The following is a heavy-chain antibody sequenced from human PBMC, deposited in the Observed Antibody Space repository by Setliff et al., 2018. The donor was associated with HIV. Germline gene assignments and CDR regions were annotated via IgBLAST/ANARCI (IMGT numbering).Heavy chain of an antibody. CDR2: VSANNGKT. Sequence: ASVKVSCKASGYTFVSYGISWVRQAPGQGLEWMGWVSANNGKTKYAQKFQGRVTMTTDTSTFTAYMDLRSLKSDDTAVYYCARDGYFDWLLFDYWGQGTLVTVSS. CDR3: ARDGYFDWLLFDY. J-gene: IGHJ4*02. V-gene: IGHV1-18*01. CDR1: GYTFVSYG. D-gene: IGHD3-9*01.